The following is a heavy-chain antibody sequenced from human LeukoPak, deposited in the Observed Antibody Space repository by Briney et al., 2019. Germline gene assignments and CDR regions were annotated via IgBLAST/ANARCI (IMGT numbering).Heavy chain of an antibody. J-gene: IGHJ4*02. CDR2: MFDSGRT. D-gene: IGHD5-12*01. Sequence: SETLSLTCTVSGNSIRTYYWSWIRQPPGEGLECIGYMFDSGRTNYNPSLKSRVTISVDMSKNQFSLKLRSVTAADTAVYYCARHGAGYSFDFWGQGTLVTVSS. V-gene: IGHV4-59*08. CDR1: GNSIRTYY. CDR3: ARHGAGYSFDF.